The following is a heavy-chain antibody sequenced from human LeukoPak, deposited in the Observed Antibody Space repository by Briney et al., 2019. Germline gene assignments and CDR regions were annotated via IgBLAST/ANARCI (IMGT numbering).Heavy chain of an antibody. D-gene: IGHD1-26*01. Sequence: PSETLSLTCAVYGGSFSGYFWSYIRQPPGKGLEWLGENSHSGSTNYSPSLKSRVTISVDTSKNQFSLKLSSVTAADTAVYYCARALHGGSYFLDYWGQGTLVTVSS. CDR3: ARALHGGSYFLDY. J-gene: IGHJ4*02. CDR2: NSHSGST. V-gene: IGHV4-34*01. CDR1: GGSFSGYF.